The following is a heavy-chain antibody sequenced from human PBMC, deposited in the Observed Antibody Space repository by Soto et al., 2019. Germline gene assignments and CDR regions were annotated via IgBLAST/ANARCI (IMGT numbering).Heavy chain of an antibody. CDR3: VRGRSFSVYDF. CDR2: IYPSGST. V-gene: IGHV4-4*07. J-gene: IGHJ4*02. CDR1: GGSISGHA. Sequence: QVHLQESGPGLVKPSETLSVSCTVSGGSISGHAWVWIRQSAGKGLEWIGHIYPSGSTSYNPSLRSRVNMSREPSKNQVFLNRTSVTTADTAVFYCVRGRSFSVYDFWGPGMLVTISS. D-gene: IGHD5-12*01.